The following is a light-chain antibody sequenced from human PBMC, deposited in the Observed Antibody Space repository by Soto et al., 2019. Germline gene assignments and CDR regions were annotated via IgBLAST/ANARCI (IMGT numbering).Light chain of an antibody. J-gene: IGLJ1*01. CDR1: SVDVGAYDF. CDR2: VVS. Sequence: QSALTQPHSVSGSPGQSVTISCTGTSVDVGAYDFVSWYQQHPGKAPKLLIYVVSGRPSGVPHRFSDSKSGNAASLTISGLQAEDEADYYCSSFTTSHTYVFGTGTKLTVL. V-gene: IGLV2-11*01. CDR3: SSFTTSHTYV.